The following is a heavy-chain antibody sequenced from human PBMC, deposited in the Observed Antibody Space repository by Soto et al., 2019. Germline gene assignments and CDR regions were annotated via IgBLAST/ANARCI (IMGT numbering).Heavy chain of an antibody. CDR2: ISGSGGST. CDR1: GFTFSREF. J-gene: IGHJ4*02. V-gene: IGHV3-23*01. Sequence: PGGSLRLSCAASGFTFSREFMSWVRQAPGKGLEWVSGISGSGGSTYYADSVKGRFTISRDNSKNTLYLQMNSLRAEDTAVYYCAHRNYYESRGYYYYFDYWGQGTLVTVSS. D-gene: IGHD3-22*01. CDR3: AHRNYYESRGYYYYFDY.